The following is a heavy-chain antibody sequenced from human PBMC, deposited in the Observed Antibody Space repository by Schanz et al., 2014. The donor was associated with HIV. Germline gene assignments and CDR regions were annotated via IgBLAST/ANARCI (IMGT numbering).Heavy chain of an antibody. Sequence: VQLVESGGGLVQPGRSLRLSCAASGFTFSSYGMHWVRQAPGKGLEWVAVIWYDGSNKYYADSVKGRFTISRDNSKNTLYLQMNSLRAEDTAVYYCARDRGSGYSNFDYWGQGTLVTVSS. J-gene: IGHJ4*02. V-gene: IGHV3-33*01. CDR2: IWYDGSNK. CDR3: ARDRGSGYSNFDY. D-gene: IGHD6-19*01. CDR1: GFTFSSYG.